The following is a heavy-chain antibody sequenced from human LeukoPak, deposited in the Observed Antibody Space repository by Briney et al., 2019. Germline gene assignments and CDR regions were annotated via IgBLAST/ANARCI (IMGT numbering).Heavy chain of an antibody. CDR1: GGSISSYY. CDR3: ARGGLFDSSGYRFDY. Sequence: SETLSLTCTVSGGSISSYYWCWIRQPAGKGLEWIGRIYTSGSTNYNPSLKSRVTMSVDTSKNQFSLKLSSVTAADTAVYYCARGGLFDSSGYRFDYWGQGTLVTVSS. J-gene: IGHJ4*02. V-gene: IGHV4-4*07. CDR2: IYTSGST. D-gene: IGHD3-22*01.